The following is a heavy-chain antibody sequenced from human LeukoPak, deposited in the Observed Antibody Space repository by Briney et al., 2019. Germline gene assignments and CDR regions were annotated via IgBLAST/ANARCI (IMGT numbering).Heavy chain of an antibody. CDR1: TFTFNSYS. CDR2: ISRSSSTI. CDR3: AKGITNFDY. V-gene: IGHV3-48*04. J-gene: IGHJ4*02. Sequence: GGSLRLSCAAPTFTFNSYSMNWVRQAPGKGLEWVSYISRSSSTIYYADSVKGRFTISRDNAKNSLYLQMNSLRAEDTAVYYCAKGITNFDYWGQGTLVTVSS.